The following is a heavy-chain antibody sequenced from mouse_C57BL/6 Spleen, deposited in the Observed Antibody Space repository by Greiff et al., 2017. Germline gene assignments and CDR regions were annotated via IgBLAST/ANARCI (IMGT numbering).Heavy chain of an antibody. J-gene: IGHJ3*01. CDR2: IDPSDSYT. Sequence: QVQLQQPGAELVMPGASVKLSCKASGYTFTSYWMHWVKQRPGQGLEWIGEIDPSDSYTNYNQKFKGKSTLTVDKSSSTAYMQLSSLTSEDSAVYYGARRHYYGSHTGFAYWGQGTLVTVSA. D-gene: IGHD1-1*01. V-gene: IGHV1-69*01. CDR1: GYTFTSYW. CDR3: ARRHYYGSHTGFAY.